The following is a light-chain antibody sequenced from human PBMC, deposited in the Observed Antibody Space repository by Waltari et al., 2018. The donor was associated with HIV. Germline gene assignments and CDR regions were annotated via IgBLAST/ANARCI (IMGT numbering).Light chain of an antibody. CDR3: SSYANKNGFYVV. CDR2: EVT. J-gene: IGLJ2*01. CDR1: NSDIGGYNY. Sequence: QSALTQPPSASGSPGQSVTISCTGTNSDIGGYNYVSWYQQHPGKAPKLVISEVTKRPSGVPGRFSGSKSSTTASLTVAGLQAEDEADYYCSSYANKNGFYVVFGGRTRLTVL. V-gene: IGLV2-8*01.